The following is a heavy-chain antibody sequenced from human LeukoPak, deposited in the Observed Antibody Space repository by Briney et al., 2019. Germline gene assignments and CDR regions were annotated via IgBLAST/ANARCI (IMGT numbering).Heavy chain of an antibody. J-gene: IGHJ4*02. CDR2: IIPIFGTA. V-gene: IGHV1-69*13. Sequence: GASLKVSCKASGGTFSSYAISWVRQAPGQGLEWMGGIIPIFGTANYAQKFQGRVTITADESTSTAYMELSSLRSEDTAVYYCARGRKSMVRGVIMNSDYWGQGTLVTVSS. CDR3: ARGRKSMVRGVIMNSDY. D-gene: IGHD3-10*01. CDR1: GGTFSSYA.